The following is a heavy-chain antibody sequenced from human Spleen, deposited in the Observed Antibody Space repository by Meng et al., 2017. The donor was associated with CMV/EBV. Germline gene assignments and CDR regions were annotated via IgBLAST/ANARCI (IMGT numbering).Heavy chain of an antibody. J-gene: IGHJ4*02. Sequence: ASGFTFSSYAMSWVRQAPGKGLEWVSAISGSGGSTYYADSVKGRFTISRDNSKNTLYLQMNSLRAEDTAVYYCARAYSYYYDSSVVGWGQGTLVTVSS. V-gene: IGHV3-23*01. CDR1: GFTFSSYA. D-gene: IGHD3-22*01. CDR2: ISGSGGST. CDR3: ARAYSYYYDSSVVG.